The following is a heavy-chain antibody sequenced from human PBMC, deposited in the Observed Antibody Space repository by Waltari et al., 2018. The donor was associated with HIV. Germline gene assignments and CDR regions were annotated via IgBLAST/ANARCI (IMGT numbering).Heavy chain of an antibody. J-gene: IGHJ2*01. Sequence: QVQLQESGPGLVKPSQTLSLTCTVSGGSISSGSYYWSWIRQPAGKGLEWIGRIYTSGSTNYNPSLKSRVTISVDTSKNQFSLKLSSVTAADTAVYYCARQGIAVAGYWYFDLWGRGTLVTVSS. CDR3: ARQGIAVAGYWYFDL. D-gene: IGHD6-19*01. V-gene: IGHV4-61*02. CDR2: IYTSGST. CDR1: GGSISSGSYY.